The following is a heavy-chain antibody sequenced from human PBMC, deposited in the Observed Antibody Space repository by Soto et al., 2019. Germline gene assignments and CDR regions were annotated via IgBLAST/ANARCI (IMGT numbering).Heavy chain of an antibody. CDR3: ARDSVVVPAAIILFSRVYYGMDV. V-gene: IGHV3-11*01. D-gene: IGHD2-2*01. J-gene: IGHJ6*02. CDR1: GFTFSDYY. Sequence: QVQLVESGGGLVKPGGSLRLSCAASGFTFSDYYMSWIRQAPGKGLEWVSYISSSGSTIYYADSVKGRFTISRENAKNSLYLQMNSLRAEDTAVYYCARDSVVVPAAIILFSRVYYGMDVWGQGTTVTVSS. CDR2: ISSSGSTI.